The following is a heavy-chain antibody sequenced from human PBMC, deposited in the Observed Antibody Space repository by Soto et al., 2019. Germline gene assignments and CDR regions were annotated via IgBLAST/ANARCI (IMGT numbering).Heavy chain of an antibody. D-gene: IGHD6-6*01. J-gene: IGHJ6*03. CDR3: ARGRIAARGSYYYYMDV. Sequence: ASVKVSCKASGYTFTSYAMHWVRQAPGQRLEWMGWINAGNGNTKYSQKFQGRVTITRDTSASTAYMELSSLRSEDTALYYCARGRIAARGSYYYYMDVWGKGTTVTVSS. CDR2: INAGNGNT. V-gene: IGHV1-3*01. CDR1: GYTFTSYA.